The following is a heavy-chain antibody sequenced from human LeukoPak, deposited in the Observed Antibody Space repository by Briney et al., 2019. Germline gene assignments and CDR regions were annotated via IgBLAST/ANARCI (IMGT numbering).Heavy chain of an antibody. J-gene: IGHJ3*02. D-gene: IGHD5-12*01. V-gene: IGHV3-13*01. CDR2: IGTAGDT. CDR1: GFTFSNYW. Sequence: GGSLRLSCAASGFTFSNYWLSWVRQAPGKGMEWVSAIGTAGDTYYPGSVKGRFTISRENAKNSLYLQMNSLRAGDTAVYYCARGGGGYALLNDAFDIWGQGTMVTVSS. CDR3: ARGGGGYALLNDAFDI.